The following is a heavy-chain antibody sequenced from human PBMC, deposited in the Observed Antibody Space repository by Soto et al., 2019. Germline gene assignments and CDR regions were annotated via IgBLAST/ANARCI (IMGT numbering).Heavy chain of an antibody. V-gene: IGHV4-39*01. CDR3: ARLRGYCISTSCYGDYIFDY. Sequence: QLQLQESGPGLVKPSETLSLTCTVSGGSISSSSYYWGWIRQPPGKGLEWIGSIYYSGSTYYNQSLKSRVSISVDTSKNQFSLILSSVTAADTAVYDCARLRGYCISTSCYGDYIFDYLGQGTLVKVSS. CDR2: IYYSGST. D-gene: IGHD2-2*01. CDR1: GGSISSSSYY. J-gene: IGHJ4*02.